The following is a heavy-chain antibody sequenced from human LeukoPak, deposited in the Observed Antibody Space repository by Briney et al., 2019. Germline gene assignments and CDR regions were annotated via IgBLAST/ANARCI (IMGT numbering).Heavy chain of an antibody. V-gene: IGHV3-9*01. D-gene: IGHD2-21*01. J-gene: IGHJ4*02. Sequence: GRSLRLSCEASGFTFDEYGMHWVRQAPGKGLEWVSGISWNSGRVAYADSVKGRFTISRDNAKNSLYLQMSSLRGEHTAVYYCARGRLVNGDWHPFDHWGQGTLVTVSS. CDR2: ISWNSGRV. CDR3: ARGRLVNGDWHPFDH. CDR1: GFTFDEYG.